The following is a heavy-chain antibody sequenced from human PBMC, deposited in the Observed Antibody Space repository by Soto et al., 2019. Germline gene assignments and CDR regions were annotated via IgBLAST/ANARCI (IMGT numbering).Heavy chain of an antibody. CDR2: INPSGGST. D-gene: IGHD4-17*01. J-gene: IGHJ6*02. Sequence: ASVKVSCKASGYTYTSYYMHWVRQAPGQGLEWMGIINPSGGSTSYAQKFQGRVTMTRDTSTSTVYMELSSLRSEDTAVYYCARDTLLKYGDRPGYYGMDVWGQGTTVTVSS. V-gene: IGHV1-46*01. CDR3: ARDTLLKYGDRPGYYGMDV. CDR1: GYTYTSYY.